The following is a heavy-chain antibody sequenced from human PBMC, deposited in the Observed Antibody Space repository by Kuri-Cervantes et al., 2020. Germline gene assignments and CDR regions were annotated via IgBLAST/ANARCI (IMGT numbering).Heavy chain of an antibody. V-gene: IGHV1-46*01. J-gene: IGHJ5*02. CDR1: GYTFTSYY. CDR3: ARGGIAAAPFDP. CDR2: INPSGGST. Sequence: ASVKVSCKASGYTFTSYYMHWVRQAPGQGLEWMGIINPSGGSTSYAQKFQGRVTMTRDTSTSTAYMELRSLRSDDTAVYYCARGGIAAAPFDPWGQGTLVTVSS. D-gene: IGHD6-13*01.